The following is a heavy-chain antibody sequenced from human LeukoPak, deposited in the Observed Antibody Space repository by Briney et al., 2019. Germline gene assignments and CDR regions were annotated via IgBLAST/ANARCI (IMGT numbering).Heavy chain of an antibody. D-gene: IGHD6-13*01. Sequence: PGGSLRLSCAASGFTFSSYGMHWVRQAPGKGLEWVAFIRYDGSNKYYADSVKGRFTISRDNSKNTLYLQMNSLKAEDTAVYYCTREGSSWKKGGAYYYYYYGMDVWGQGTTVTVSS. V-gene: IGHV3-30*02. J-gene: IGHJ6*02. CDR2: IRYDGSNK. CDR3: TREGSSWKKGGAYYYYYYGMDV. CDR1: GFTFSSYG.